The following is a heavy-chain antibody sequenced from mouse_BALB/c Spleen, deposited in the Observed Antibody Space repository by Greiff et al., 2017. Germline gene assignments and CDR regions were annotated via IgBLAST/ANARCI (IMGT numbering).Heavy chain of an antibody. CDR1: GFTFSSFG. CDR3: ARSYRYDYYAMDY. Sequence: EVQGVESGGGLVQPGGSRKLSCAASGFTFSSFGMHWVRQAPEKGLEWVAYISSGSSTIYYADTVKGRFTISRDNPKNTLFLQMTSLRSEDTAMYYCARSYRYDYYAMDYWGQGTSVTVSS. CDR2: ISSGSSTI. V-gene: IGHV5-17*02. J-gene: IGHJ4*01. D-gene: IGHD2-14*01.